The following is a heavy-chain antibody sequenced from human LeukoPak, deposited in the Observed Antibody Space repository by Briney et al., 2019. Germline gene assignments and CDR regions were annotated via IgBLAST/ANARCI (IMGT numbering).Heavy chain of an antibody. CDR1: GFTFSSYG. CDR3: AKDVNYYDSSGYSIFQH. CDR2: ISGSGGST. Sequence: GGSLRLSCSASGFTFSSYGMSWVRQAPGKGLEWVSAISGSGGSTYYADSVKGRFTISRDNSKNTLYLQMNSLRAEDTAVYYCAKDVNYYDSSGYSIFQHWGQGTRVTVSS. V-gene: IGHV3-23*01. J-gene: IGHJ1*01. D-gene: IGHD3-22*01.